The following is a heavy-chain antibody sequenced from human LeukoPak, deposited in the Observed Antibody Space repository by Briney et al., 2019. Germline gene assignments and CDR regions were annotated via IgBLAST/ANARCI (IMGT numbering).Heavy chain of an antibody. CDR3: ARDSGSYNFDY. CDR1: GFTFSNYW. Sequence: PGGSLRLSCAASGFTFSNYWMHWAHQAPGKGLVWVSRIDSDGSSTSYADSVKGRFTISRDNAKNTLYLQMNSLRAEDTAVYYCARDSGSYNFDYWGQGTLVTVSS. J-gene: IGHJ4*02. D-gene: IGHD1-26*01. CDR2: IDSDGSST. V-gene: IGHV3-74*01.